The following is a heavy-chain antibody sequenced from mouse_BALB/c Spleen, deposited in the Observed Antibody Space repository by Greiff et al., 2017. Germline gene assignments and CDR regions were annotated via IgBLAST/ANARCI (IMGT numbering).Heavy chain of an antibody. CDR3: ARHDRDDYFDY. CDR2: ISNGGGST. J-gene: IGHJ2*01. Sequence: EVHLVESGGGLVQPGGSLKLSCAASGFTFSSYTMSWVRQTPEKRLEWVAYISNGGGSTYYPDTVKGRFTISRDNAKNTLYLQMSSLKSEDTAMYYCARHDRDDYFDYWGQGTTLTVSS. CDR1: GFTFSSYT. V-gene: IGHV5-12-2*01. D-gene: IGHD3-3*01.